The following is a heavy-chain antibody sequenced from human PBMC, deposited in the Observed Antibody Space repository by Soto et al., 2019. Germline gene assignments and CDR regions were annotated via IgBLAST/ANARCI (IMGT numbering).Heavy chain of an antibody. Sequence: GGSLRLSCAASGLTFRSYAMSWARQTPGKGLEWVSGISGSGISTHYADSVKGRFTVSRDNSKNTLYLQMNSLRAEDTAVYNCAKEPVGPDWYFDLWGRGTLVTVSS. J-gene: IGHJ2*01. CDR3: AKEPVGPDWYFDL. V-gene: IGHV3-23*01. CDR2: ISGSGIST. CDR1: GLTFRSYA.